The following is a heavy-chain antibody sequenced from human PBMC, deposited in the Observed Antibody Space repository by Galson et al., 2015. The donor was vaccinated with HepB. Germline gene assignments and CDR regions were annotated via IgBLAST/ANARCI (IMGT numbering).Heavy chain of an antibody. CDR3: ARDRDTAMDRSTGYFDY. CDR1: GFTFSHYG. D-gene: IGHD5-18*01. J-gene: IGHJ4*02. V-gene: IGHV3-30*03. CDR2: ISYDGGNK. Sequence: SLRLSCAASGFTFSHYGMHWVRQAPGKGLEWVAVISYDGGNKHYADSVKGRFTIFRDKSKSTLYLQMNSLRIEDTSVYYCARDRDTAMDRSTGYFDYWGQGTLVTVSS.